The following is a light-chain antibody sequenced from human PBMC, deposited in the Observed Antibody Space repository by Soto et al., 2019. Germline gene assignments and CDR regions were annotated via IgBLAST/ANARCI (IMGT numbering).Light chain of an antibody. V-gene: IGLV7-46*01. CDR2: DTD. J-gene: IGLJ2*01. CDR1: TGAVTSSHY. CDR3: LLSYHGARYVL. Sequence: QSVVTQEPSLTVSPGGTVTLTCGSSTGAVTSSHYPYWLQQKPGQAPRTLIYDTDNKRSWTPARFSGSLLGDKAALPLSGAQPEDEADYYCLLSYHGARYVLFGGGTKLTVL.